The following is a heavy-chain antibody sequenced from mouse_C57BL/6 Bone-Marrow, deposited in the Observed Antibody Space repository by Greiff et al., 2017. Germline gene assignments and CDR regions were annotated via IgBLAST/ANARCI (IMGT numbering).Heavy chain of an antibody. CDR2: IDPSDSET. J-gene: IGHJ4*01. Sequence: VQLQQPGAELVRPGSSVKLSCKASGYTFTSYWMHWVKQRPIQGLEWIGNIDPSDSETHYNQKFKDKSTLTVDKSSSTAYMQLSSLTSEDSAVYYCATYYYGHYYAMDYWGQGTSVTVSS. CDR3: ATYYYGHYYAMDY. D-gene: IGHD1-1*01. CDR1: GYTFTSYW. V-gene: IGHV1-52*01.